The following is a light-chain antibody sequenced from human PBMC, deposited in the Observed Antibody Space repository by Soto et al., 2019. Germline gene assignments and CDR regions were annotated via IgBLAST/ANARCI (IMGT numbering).Light chain of an antibody. J-gene: IGLJ1*01. CDR2: EVT. CDR1: SSDVGAYNF. Sequence: QSALTQPASVSGSPGQSITISCTGSSSDVGAYNFVSWYRHHPGRAPKLILYEVTTRPSGVSSRFSGSKSGNTASLTISGLQADDEATYYCSSYTSTNTPYVFGTGTKVTVL. CDR3: SSYTSTNTPYV. V-gene: IGLV2-14*01.